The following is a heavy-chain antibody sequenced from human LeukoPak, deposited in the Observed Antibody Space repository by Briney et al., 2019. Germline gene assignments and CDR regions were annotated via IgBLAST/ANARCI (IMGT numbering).Heavy chain of an antibody. Sequence: PGGSLRLSCAASGFTFSSNAMSWVRQAPGKGLEWVSAVSVSADSTYYADSVKGRFTISRDNSRNMVYLQMNSLRAEDTAIYYCAKGSPYYDVLTGYYYYFDYWGQGTLVTVSS. D-gene: IGHD3-9*01. CDR3: AKGSPYYDVLTGYYYYFDY. V-gene: IGHV3-23*01. CDR1: GFTFSSNA. CDR2: VSVSADST. J-gene: IGHJ4*02.